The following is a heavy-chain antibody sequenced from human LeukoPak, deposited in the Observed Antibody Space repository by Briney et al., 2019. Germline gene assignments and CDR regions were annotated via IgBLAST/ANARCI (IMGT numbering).Heavy chain of an antibody. J-gene: IGHJ3*02. CDR3: ARVNWSGYDFRGAFDI. D-gene: IGHD5-12*01. V-gene: IGHV4-61*01. CDR1: GDSINSNNYY. Sequence: SQTLSLTCAVSGDSINSNNYYWSWIRQPPGKGLEWIGYIYYSGSTNYNPSLKSRVTISVDTSKKQFSLKLSSVTAADTAVYYCARVNWSGYDFRGAFDIWGQGKTVTVSS. CDR2: IYYSGST.